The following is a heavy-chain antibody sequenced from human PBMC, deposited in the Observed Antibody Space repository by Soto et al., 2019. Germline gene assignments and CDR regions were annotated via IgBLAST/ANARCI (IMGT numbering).Heavy chain of an antibody. V-gene: IGHV4-59*01. CDR3: ARGGWNYYYGMDV. CDR2: IYYSGSN. D-gene: IGHD6-19*01. CDR1: GGSISSYY. Sequence: PSETLSLTCTVSGGSISSYYWSWIRQPPGKGLEWIGYIYYSGSNNYNPSLKSRVTISVDTSKNQFSLKLSSVTAADTAVYYCARGGWNYYYGMDVWGQGTTVTVSS. J-gene: IGHJ6*02.